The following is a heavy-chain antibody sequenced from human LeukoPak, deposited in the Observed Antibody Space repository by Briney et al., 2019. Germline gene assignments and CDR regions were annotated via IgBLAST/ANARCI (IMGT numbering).Heavy chain of an antibody. D-gene: IGHD2-21*02. Sequence: GGSLRLSCAASGFTFSSYGMHWVRQAPGKGLEWVAVISYDGSNKYYADSVKGRFTISRDNSKNTLYLQMNSLRAGDTAVYYCAAHCGGDCYYAFDIWGQGTMVTVSS. CDR2: ISYDGSNK. V-gene: IGHV3-30*03. CDR1: GFTFSSYG. J-gene: IGHJ3*02. CDR3: AAHCGGDCYYAFDI.